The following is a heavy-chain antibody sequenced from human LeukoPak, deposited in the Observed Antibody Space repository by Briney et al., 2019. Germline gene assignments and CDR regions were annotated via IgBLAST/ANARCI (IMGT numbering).Heavy chain of an antibody. Sequence: PSQTLSLTCTVSGGSISSGGYYWSWIRQHPGKGLEWIGYIHYSGSTYYNPSLKSRVTISVDTSKNQFSPKLSSVTAADTAVYYCARGPTSTVTTRYYFDYWGQGTLVTVSS. D-gene: IGHD4-17*01. J-gene: IGHJ4*02. CDR2: IHYSGST. CDR3: ARGPTSTVTTRYYFDY. CDR1: GGSISSGGYY. V-gene: IGHV4-31*03.